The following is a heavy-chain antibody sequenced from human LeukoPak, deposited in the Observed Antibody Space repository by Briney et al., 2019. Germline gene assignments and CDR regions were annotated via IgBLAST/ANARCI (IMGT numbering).Heavy chain of an antibody. D-gene: IGHD3-22*01. CDR3: ARELGSGYYRYFDY. V-gene: IGHV1-2*02. CDR2: INPKSGAT. CDR1: GYTFTGYY. Sequence: ASVKVSCKAFGYTFTGYYMHWVRQAPGQGLEWMGWINPKSGATNYAEKFQGRVTMTRDTSITTAYMELSRLRSDDTAVYYCARELGSGYYRYFDYWGQGTLVTVSS. J-gene: IGHJ4*02.